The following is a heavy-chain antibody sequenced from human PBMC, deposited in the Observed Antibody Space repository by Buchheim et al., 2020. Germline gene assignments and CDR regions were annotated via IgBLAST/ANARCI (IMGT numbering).Heavy chain of an antibody. CDR3: APGGGRRWGYFDY. CDR2: IYYSGRT. CDR1: GGSISSSSYY. Sequence: QLQLQESGPGLVKPSETLSLTCTVSGGSISSSSYYWGWIRQPPGKGLEWIGSIYYSGRTYYNPSLKSRVTISVDQSKTPFSLKLSSVTAADTAVYYCAPGGGRRWGYFDYWGQGTL. V-gene: IGHV4-39*07. J-gene: IGHJ4*02. D-gene: IGHD2-15*01.